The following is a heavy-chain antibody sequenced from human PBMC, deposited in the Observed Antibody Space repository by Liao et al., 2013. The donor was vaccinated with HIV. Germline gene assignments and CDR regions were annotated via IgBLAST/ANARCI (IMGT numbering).Heavy chain of an antibody. J-gene: IGHJ4*02. Sequence: QLQLQESGPGLVKASETLSLTCTFSGGSISSRSSYWGWLRQSPGKGLEWIGSMYYSGSTYYSPSLRSRVTISVDTSKNQFSLKLSSVTAADTAVYYCARDRGYYYDSTEVDYWGQGTLVTVSS. V-gene: IGHV4-39*07. CDR2: MYYSGST. D-gene: IGHD3-22*01. CDR1: GGSISSRSSY. CDR3: ARDRGYYYDSTEVDY.